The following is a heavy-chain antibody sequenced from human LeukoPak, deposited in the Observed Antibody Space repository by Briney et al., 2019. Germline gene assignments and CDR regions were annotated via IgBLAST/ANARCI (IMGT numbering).Heavy chain of an antibody. J-gene: IGHJ4*02. CDR3: AKEGFDS. CDR1: GFTFSSYV. V-gene: IGHV3-23*01. Sequence: PGGSLRLFWAAFGFTFSSYVMGWFRQATGKGLEWVSSISNSGGSTYYAASVKGRFTISRDNSKNTLYLQMNSLRAEDTAVYYCAKEGFDSWGQGTLVTVSS. CDR2: ISNSGGST.